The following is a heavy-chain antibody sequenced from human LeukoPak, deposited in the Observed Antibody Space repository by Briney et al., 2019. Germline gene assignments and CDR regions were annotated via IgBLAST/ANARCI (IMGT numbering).Heavy chain of an antibody. V-gene: IGHV4-39*01. CDR1: GGSISSSSYY. D-gene: IGHD6-6*01. CDR3: ARRDSSSSGRFDY. J-gene: IGHJ4*02. Sequence: PSETLSLTCTVSGGSISSSSYYWGWIRQPPGKGLEWIGSIYYSGSTYYNPSLKSRVTISVDASKNQFSLKLSSVTAADTAVYYCARRDSSSSGRFDYWGQGTPVTVSS. CDR2: IYYSGST.